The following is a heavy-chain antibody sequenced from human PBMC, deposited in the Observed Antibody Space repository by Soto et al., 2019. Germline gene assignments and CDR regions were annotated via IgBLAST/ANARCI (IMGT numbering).Heavy chain of an antibody. CDR3: ARTSYDILTGYYSRFDY. CDR2: IDWDDDK. Sequence: SGPTLVNPTQTLALTCTFSGFSVTTSGMCVSWIRQPPGKALEWLALIDWDDDKYYSTSLKTRLTISKHTSKNQVVLTMTNMDPVDTATYYCARTSYDILTGYYSRFDYWGQGTPVTVSS. D-gene: IGHD3-9*01. J-gene: IGHJ4*02. CDR1: GFSVTTSGMC. V-gene: IGHV2-70*01.